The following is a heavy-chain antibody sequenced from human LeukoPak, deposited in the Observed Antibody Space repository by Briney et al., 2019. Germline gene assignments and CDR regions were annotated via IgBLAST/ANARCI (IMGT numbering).Heavy chain of an antibody. CDR3: ARDVFGLDY. Sequence: ASVKVSCKASGYTFTNYYMHWVRQAPGQGLEWMGVINSSGGGTTYAQKFQGRVTMTRDTSTSTVYMELSSLRSEDTAVYYCARDVFGLDYWGRGTLVTVSS. J-gene: IGHJ4*02. V-gene: IGHV1-46*01. CDR2: INSSGGGT. CDR1: GYTFTNYY. D-gene: IGHD3-10*01.